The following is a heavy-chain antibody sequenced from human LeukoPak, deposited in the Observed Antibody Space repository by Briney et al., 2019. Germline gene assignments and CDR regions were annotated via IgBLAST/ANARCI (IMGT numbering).Heavy chain of an antibody. V-gene: IGHV1-46*01. CDR2: INPSGGST. D-gene: IGHD3-16*01. CDR1: GYTFASYY. CDR3: ATFWAYYGMDV. J-gene: IGHJ6*02. Sequence: ASVKVSCKASGYTFASYYMHWVRQAPGQGLEWMGIINPSGGSTSYAQKFQGRVTMTRDTSTSTVYMELSSLRSEDTAVYYCATFWAYYGMDVWGQGTTVTVSS.